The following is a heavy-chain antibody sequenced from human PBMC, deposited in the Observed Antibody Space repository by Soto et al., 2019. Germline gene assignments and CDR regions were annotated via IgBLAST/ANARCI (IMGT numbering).Heavy chain of an antibody. CDR3: ARDNRDVYDVYYAFDY. Sequence: GASVKVSCKPSGYTFTTYYIHWVRQAPGQGLEWMGIVNTSSGDTAYSQKFQGRFTLTRDTSTSTVYMELRSLTSEDTAIYYCARDNRDVYDVYYAFDYWGQGALVTVSS. V-gene: IGHV1-46*01. CDR2: VNTSSGDT. J-gene: IGHJ4*02. D-gene: IGHD3-16*01. CDR1: GYTFTTYY.